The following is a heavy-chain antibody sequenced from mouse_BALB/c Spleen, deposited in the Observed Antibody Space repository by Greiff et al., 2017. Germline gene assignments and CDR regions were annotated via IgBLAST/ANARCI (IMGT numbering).Heavy chain of an antibody. V-gene: IGHV3-2*02. D-gene: IGHD2-1*01. Sequence: EVQLQQSGPGLVKPSQSLSLTCTVTGYSITSDYAWNWIRQFPGNKLEWMGYISYSGSTSYNPSLKSRISITRDTSKNQFFLQLNSVTTEDTATYYCAREGGNSDDYWGQGTTLTVSS. CDR1: GYSITSDYA. CDR2: ISYSGST. CDR3: AREGGNSDDY. J-gene: IGHJ2*01.